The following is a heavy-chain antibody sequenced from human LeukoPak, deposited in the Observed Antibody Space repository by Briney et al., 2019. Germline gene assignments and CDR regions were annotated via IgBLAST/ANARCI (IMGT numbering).Heavy chain of an antibody. J-gene: IGHJ4*02. D-gene: IGHD1-26*01. CDR3: ARHLVGVGETDY. Sequence: SETLSLTCTVSGGSISSYYWSWIRQPPGKGLEWIGYIYYSGSTNYNPSLKSRVTISVDTSKNQFSLKLSSVTAADTAVYYCARHLVGVGETDYWGQGTLVTVSS. CDR2: IYYSGST. V-gene: IGHV4-59*08. CDR1: GGSISSYY.